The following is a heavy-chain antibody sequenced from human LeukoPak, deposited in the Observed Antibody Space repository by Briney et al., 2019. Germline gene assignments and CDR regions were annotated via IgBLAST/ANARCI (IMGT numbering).Heavy chain of an antibody. D-gene: IGHD1-7*01. CDR3: ASGARITGTSYYYFDY. CDR1: GDSVSSNSVT. V-gene: IGHV6-1*01. J-gene: IGHJ4*02. CDR2: TYYRSKWYN. Sequence: SQTLSLTCAISGDSVSSNSVTWNWIRQSPSRGLEWLGRTYYRSKWYNDYAVSVKSRITINPDTSKNQFSLQLNSVTPEDTAVYYCASGARITGTSYYYFDYWGQGTLVTVSS.